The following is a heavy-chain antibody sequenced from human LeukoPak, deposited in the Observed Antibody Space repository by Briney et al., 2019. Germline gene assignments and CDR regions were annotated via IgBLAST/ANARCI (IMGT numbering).Heavy chain of an antibody. CDR3: ARYRFDSVGWFDP. CDR1: GSSISSYY. D-gene: IGHD3-16*02. Sequence: SETLSLTCTVSGSSISSYYWSWIRQPPGKGLEWIGYIYYSGSTNYNPSLKSRVTTSVDTSKNQFSLKLSSVTAADTAVYYCARYRFDSVGWFDPWGQGTLVTVSS. J-gene: IGHJ5*02. CDR2: IYYSGST. V-gene: IGHV4-59*08.